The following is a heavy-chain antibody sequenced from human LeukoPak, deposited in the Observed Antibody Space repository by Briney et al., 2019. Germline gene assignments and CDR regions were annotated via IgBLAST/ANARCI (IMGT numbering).Heavy chain of an antibody. CDR3: ASSHPDSSGYYYFD. CDR2: IGTAGDT. Sequence: GGSLRLSCAASGFTFSSYDMHWVRQATGKGLEWVSAIGTAGDTYYPGSVKGRFTISRENAKNSLYLQMNSLRAGDTAVYYCASSHPDSSGYYYFDWGQGTLVTASS. CDR1: GFTFSSYD. J-gene: IGHJ4*02. V-gene: IGHV3-13*01. D-gene: IGHD3-22*01.